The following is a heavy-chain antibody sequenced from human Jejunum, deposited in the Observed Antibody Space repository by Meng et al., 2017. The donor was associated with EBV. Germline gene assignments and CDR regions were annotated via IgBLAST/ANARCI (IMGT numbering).Heavy chain of an antibody. CDR2: INPSGDNP. CDR1: GFTFTNHW. J-gene: IGHJ5*02. CDR3: ARDVSTGVGDYGSWWLDP. D-gene: IGHD4-17*01. V-gene: IGHV1-46*01. Sequence: QVKLMQSGAEVDKHGDSAKVACKATGFTFTNHWMHWVRQAPGQGVAWLGLINPSGDNPLYAQKFQGRSTMTRDSSTSTVDMELSSLRVEDTAVYFCARDVSTGVGDYGSWWLDPWGQGTLVTVSS.